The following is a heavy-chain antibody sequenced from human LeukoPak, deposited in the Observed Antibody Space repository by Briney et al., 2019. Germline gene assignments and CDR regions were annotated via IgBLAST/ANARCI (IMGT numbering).Heavy chain of an antibody. CDR1: GYTFTSYG. Sequence: GASVKVSCKASGYTFTSYGISWVRQAPGQGLEWMGWISAYNGNTNYAQKLQGRVTMTTDTSTSTAYMELRSLRSDDTAVYYRARYVRARTYYYGMDVWGKGTTVTVSS. CDR2: ISAYNGNT. V-gene: IGHV1-18*04. J-gene: IGHJ6*04. CDR3: ARYVRARTYYYGMDV. D-gene: IGHD3-16*01.